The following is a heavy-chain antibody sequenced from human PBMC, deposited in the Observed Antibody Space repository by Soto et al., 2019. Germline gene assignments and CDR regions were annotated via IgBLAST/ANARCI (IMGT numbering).Heavy chain of an antibody. D-gene: IGHD5-18*01. V-gene: IGHV1-46*01. CDR3: ARALSHVWGSRYGSWFEH. CDR2: INPSGGST. CDR1: GYTFTMYY. J-gene: IGHJ5*02. Sequence: ASVNVAFKASGYTFTMYYMHVCLHAPGQWLEWMGIINPSGGSTSYAQKFQGRVTMTRDTSKSTVYMELSSLRSEDTAVYYCARALSHVWGSRYGSWFEHWGPGTMLNVSS.